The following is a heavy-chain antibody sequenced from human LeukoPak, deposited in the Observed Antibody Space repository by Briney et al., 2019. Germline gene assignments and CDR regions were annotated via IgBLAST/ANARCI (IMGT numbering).Heavy chain of an antibody. J-gene: IGHJ6*03. D-gene: IGHD1-26*01. CDR1: GFTFSSYW. V-gene: IGHV3-7*01. CDR2: IKQDGSEK. Sequence: PGGSLRLSCAASGFTFSSYWMSWVRQAPGKGLEWVANIKQDGSEKYYVDSVKGRFTISRDNAKSSLYLQMNSLRDEDTAVYYCARDPYSGNYGDYYYYYMDVWGKGTTVTISS. CDR3: ARDPYSGNYGDYYYYYMDV.